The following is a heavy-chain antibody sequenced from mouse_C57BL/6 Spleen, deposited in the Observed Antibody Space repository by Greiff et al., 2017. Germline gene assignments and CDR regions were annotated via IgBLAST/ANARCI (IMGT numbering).Heavy chain of an antibody. CDR1: GFSLTSYA. CDR3: ARRTTAGNYYAMDD. V-gene: IGHV2-9-1*01. Sequence: VQLQESGPGLVAPSQSLSITCTVSGFSLTSYAISWVRQPPGKGLEWLGVIWTGGGTNYNSALKSRLSISKDNSKSQVFLKMNSLQTEDTARYYCARRTTAGNYYAMDDWGQGTSVTVSS. D-gene: IGHD1-2*01. J-gene: IGHJ4*01. CDR2: IWTGGGT.